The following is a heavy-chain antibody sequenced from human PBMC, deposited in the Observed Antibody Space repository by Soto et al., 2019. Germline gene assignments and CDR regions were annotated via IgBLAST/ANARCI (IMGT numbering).Heavy chain of an antibody. Sequence: GGSLRLSCAASGFTFSSYGMHWVRQAPGKGLEWVAVISYDGSNKYYADSVKGRFTISRDNSKNTLYLQMNSLRAEDTAVYYCANQVADILFDYWGQGTLVTVSS. CDR3: ANQVADILFDY. J-gene: IGHJ4*02. V-gene: IGHV3-30*18. CDR1: GFTFSSYG. D-gene: IGHD6-19*01. CDR2: ISYDGSNK.